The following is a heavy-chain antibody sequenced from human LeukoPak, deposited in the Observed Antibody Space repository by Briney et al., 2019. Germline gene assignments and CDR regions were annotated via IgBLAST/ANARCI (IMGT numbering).Heavy chain of an antibody. V-gene: IGHV4-4*02. D-gene: IGHD3-22*01. CDR2: IYHSGST. J-gene: IGHJ5*02. CDR3: ARDLVDYYDSSGYYYNWFDP. CDR1: GGSISSSNW. Sequence: PSGTLSLTCAVSGGSISSSNWWSWVRQPPGKGLEWIGEIYHSGSTNYNPSLKSRVTISVDKSKNQFSLKLSSVTAADTAVYYCARDLVDYYDSSGYYYNWFDPWGQGTLVTVSS.